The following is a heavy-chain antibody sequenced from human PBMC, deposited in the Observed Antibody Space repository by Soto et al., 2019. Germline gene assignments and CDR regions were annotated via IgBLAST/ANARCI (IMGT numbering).Heavy chain of an antibody. CDR1: GGSISSGGYY. J-gene: IGHJ6*02. CDR2: IYYSGST. Sequence: SETLSLTCTVSGGSISSGGYYWSWIRQHPGKGLEWIGYIYYSGSTYYNPSLKSRVTISVDTSKNQFSLKLSSVTAADTAVYYCARALAGTQEDYYYGMDVWGQGTTVTVSS. D-gene: IGHD6-19*01. CDR3: ARALAGTQEDYYYGMDV. V-gene: IGHV4-31*03.